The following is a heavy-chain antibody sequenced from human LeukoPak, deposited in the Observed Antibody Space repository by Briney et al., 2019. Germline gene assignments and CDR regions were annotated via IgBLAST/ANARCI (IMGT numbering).Heavy chain of an antibody. CDR1: GGSISSGSYY. CDR2: IYTSGST. Sequence: PSETLSLTCTVSGGSISSGSYYWSWIRQPAGKGLEWIGRIYTSGSTSYNPSLRSRVTISIDASKNQFSLRLSSVTAADTAVYYCARGGQGSSGYYYDYWGQGTLVTVSS. V-gene: IGHV4-61*02. D-gene: IGHD3-22*01. CDR3: ARGGQGSSGYYYDY. J-gene: IGHJ4*02.